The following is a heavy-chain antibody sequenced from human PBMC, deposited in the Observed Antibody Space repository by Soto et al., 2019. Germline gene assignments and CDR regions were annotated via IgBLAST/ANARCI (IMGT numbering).Heavy chain of an antibody. CDR2: IYYSGST. V-gene: IGHV4-30-4*01. D-gene: IGHD2-8*01. CDR3: ARGKWARGFDP. J-gene: IGHJ5*02. CDR1: GGSISSGDYY. Sequence: SETLSLTCTVSGGSISSGDYYWSWIRQPPGKGLEWIGYIYYSGSTYYNPSLKSRVTISVDTSKNQFSLKLSSVTAADTAVYYCARGKWARGFDPWGQGTRVTVSS.